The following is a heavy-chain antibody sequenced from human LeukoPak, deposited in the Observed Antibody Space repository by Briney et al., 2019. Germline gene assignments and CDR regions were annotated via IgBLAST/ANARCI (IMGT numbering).Heavy chain of an antibody. J-gene: IGHJ4*02. Sequence: ASVKVSCKASGGTFSSYAISWVRQAPGQGLEWMGGIILIFGTANYAQKFQGRVTITADESTSTAYMELSSLRSEDTAVYYCAREGPYCGGDCYSDYWGQGTLVTVSS. V-gene: IGHV1-69*13. CDR2: IILIFGTA. CDR1: GGTFSSYA. D-gene: IGHD2-21*02. CDR3: AREGPYCGGDCYSDY.